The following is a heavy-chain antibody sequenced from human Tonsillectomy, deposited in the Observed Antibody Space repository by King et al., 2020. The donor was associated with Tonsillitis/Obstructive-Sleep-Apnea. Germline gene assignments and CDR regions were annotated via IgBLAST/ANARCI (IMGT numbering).Heavy chain of an antibody. CDR2: ISYDGSKK. CDR1: GFTFSSYA. J-gene: IGHJ6*02. Sequence: VQLVESGGGVVQPGRSLRLSCAASGFTFSSYAMHWLRQAPGKGLEWVAVISYDGSKKYYADSVKGRFTISRDNSKNTLYLQMNSQRAEDTAVYYCAREQRVVPADILGYYYSGMDVWGQGTTVTVSS. CDR3: AREQRVVPADILGYYYSGMDV. D-gene: IGHD2-2*01. V-gene: IGHV3-30*04.